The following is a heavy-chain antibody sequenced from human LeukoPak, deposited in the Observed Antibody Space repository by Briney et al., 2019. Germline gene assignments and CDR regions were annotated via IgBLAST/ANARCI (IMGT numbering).Heavy chain of an antibody. CDR3: ARDRDVYSSRWNRNFAY. J-gene: IGHJ4*02. V-gene: IGHV3-33*01. D-gene: IGHD6-13*01. Sequence: GGSLRLSCAASGFTFSNYGMHWVRQAPGKGLEWVAIIWYDGSNKFYADSVKGRFTISRDNSKNTLYLQMNSLRAEDTAVYYCARDRDVYSSRWNRNFAYWGQGTLVTVSA. CDR1: GFTFSNYG. CDR2: IWYDGSNK.